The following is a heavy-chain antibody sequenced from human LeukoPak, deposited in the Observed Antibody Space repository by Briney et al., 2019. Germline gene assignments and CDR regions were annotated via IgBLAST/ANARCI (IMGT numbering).Heavy chain of an antibody. Sequence: PSETLSLTCTVSGYSISSGYYWGWIRPPPGKGLEWIGIIYHSGTTYYNPSLKGRVTISIDTSKNQFSLNLSSVTAADTALYYCAREGYSGNYRPAGGPDYWGQGTLVTVSS. V-gene: IGHV4-38-2*02. CDR3: AREGYSGNYRPAGGPDY. D-gene: IGHD1-26*01. J-gene: IGHJ4*02. CDR2: IYHSGTT. CDR1: GYSISSGYY.